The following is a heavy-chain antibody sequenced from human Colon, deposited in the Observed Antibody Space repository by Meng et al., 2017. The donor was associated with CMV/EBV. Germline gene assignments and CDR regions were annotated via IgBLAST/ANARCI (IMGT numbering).Heavy chain of an antibody. D-gene: IGHD1-26*01. CDR1: GSTFSDYY. Sequence: GGSLRLSCAASGSTFSDYYMVWVRQAPGKGLEWISYIRDDDEATFYADSVKGRFTISRDNAKNSLFLQMNSLRAEDTAVYYCARDRGVGGALDSWGQGALVTVSS. CDR3: ARDRGVGGALDS. J-gene: IGHJ4*02. V-gene: IGHV3-11*01. CDR2: IRDDDEAT.